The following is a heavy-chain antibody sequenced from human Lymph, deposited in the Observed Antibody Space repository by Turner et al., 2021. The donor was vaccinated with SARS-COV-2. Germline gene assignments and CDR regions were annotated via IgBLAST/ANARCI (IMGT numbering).Heavy chain of an antibody. Sequence: QVQLQESGPGLVRPSETLSLTCTVSGGPISSYYWSWIRQPPGKGLEWIGYIHYIGSTNYNLSLKSRVTISVDTSKNQFSLKLSSVTAADTAVYYCARHGFSGWYGGGMDVWGQGTTVTVSS. CDR1: GGPISSYY. D-gene: IGHD6-19*01. J-gene: IGHJ6*02. V-gene: IGHV4-59*08. CDR2: IHYIGST. CDR3: ARHGFSGWYGGGMDV.